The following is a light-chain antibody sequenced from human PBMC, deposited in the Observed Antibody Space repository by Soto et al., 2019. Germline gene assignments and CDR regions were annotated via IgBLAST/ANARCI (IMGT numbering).Light chain of an antibody. CDR3: CSYAGSATWV. CDR2: EVT. J-gene: IGLJ3*02. V-gene: IGLV2-23*02. Sequence: QSALTQPASVSGSPGQSITISCTGTNSDVGNYNLVSWYQQHPGKAPKLMMYEVTKRPSGVSNRFSGSKSGNTASLTISGLQAEDEADYYCCSYAGSATWVFGGGTKLTDL. CDR1: NSDVGNYNL.